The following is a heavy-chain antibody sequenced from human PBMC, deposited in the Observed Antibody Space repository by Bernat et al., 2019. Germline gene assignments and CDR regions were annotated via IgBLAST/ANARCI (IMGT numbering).Heavy chain of an antibody. V-gene: IGHV4-4*02. CDR1: GGSISSSNW. J-gene: IGHJ6*02. CDR2: IYHSGST. CDR3: ARGEGYCSGGSWYFGYPGGMDV. Sequence: QVQLQESGPGLVKPSGTLSLTCAVSGGSISSSNWWSWVRQPPGKGLEWIGEIYHSGSTNYNPSLKSRVTISGNKAKNQVSLELRFGNAAGTAVYYWARGEGYCSGGSWYFGYPGGMDVWGQGAKVTVSS. D-gene: IGHD2-15*01.